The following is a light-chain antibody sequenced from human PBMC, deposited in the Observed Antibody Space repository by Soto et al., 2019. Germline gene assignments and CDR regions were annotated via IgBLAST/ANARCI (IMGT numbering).Light chain of an antibody. CDR1: SSDVGAYNY. J-gene: IGLJ2*01. Sequence: QSALTQPPSASGSPGQSVPISCTGTSSDVGAYNYVSWYQQHPGKAPKLMIYEVLKRPSGVPDRFSGSKSGNTASLTVSGLQAEDDADYYCTSYGGINNFVVFGGGTKVTVL. CDR3: TSYGGINNFVV. CDR2: EVL. V-gene: IGLV2-8*01.